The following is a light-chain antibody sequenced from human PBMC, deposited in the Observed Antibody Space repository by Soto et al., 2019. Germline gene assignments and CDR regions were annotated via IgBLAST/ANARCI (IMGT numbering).Light chain of an antibody. Sequence: DIGMTQSPGTLSVSPGERATLSCRASQSVSSNLAWYQQKLGQAPRLLISGASTRATGVPARISGSGSGTEFTLTINSLQSEDFAVYYCQQYSDWTSITFGQGTRLEIK. J-gene: IGKJ5*01. CDR2: GAS. V-gene: IGKV3-15*01. CDR1: QSVSSN. CDR3: QQYSDWTSIT.